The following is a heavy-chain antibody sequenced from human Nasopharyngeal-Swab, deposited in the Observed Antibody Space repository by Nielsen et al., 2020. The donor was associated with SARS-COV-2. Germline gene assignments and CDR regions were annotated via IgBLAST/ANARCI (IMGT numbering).Heavy chain of an antibody. V-gene: IGHV1-3*01. CDR1: GYTFTSYA. CDR3: ARYSSSWLYYYGMDV. Sequence: ASVKVSCKASGYTFTSYAMHWVRQAPGQRLEWMGWINAGNGNTKYSQKFQGRVTITRDTSAGTAYMELSSLRSEDTAVYYCARYSSSWLYYYGMDVWGQGTTVTVSS. CDR2: INAGNGNT. D-gene: IGHD6-13*01. J-gene: IGHJ6*02.